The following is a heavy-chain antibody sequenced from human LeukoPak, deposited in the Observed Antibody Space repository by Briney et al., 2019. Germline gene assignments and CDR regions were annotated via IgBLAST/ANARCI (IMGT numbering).Heavy chain of an antibody. V-gene: IGHV4-30-2*02. J-gene: IGHJ4*02. Sequence: SETLSLTCAVSGGSISSDGYCWSWIPQPPGKGPEWIGHIQHSGGTHYHSSLKSRVTTSADRSKTQCSLKLSSVTAANTAVYYCARGRATPDYWGQGTLVTVSS. CDR1: GGSISSDGYC. CDR3: ARGRATPDY. CDR2: IQHSGGT. D-gene: IGHD1-26*01.